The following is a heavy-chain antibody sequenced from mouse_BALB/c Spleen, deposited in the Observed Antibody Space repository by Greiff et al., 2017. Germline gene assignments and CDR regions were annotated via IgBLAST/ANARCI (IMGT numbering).Heavy chain of an antibody. D-gene: IGHD2-4*01. V-gene: IGHV10-1*02. Sequence: EVQGVESGGGLVQPKGSLKLSCAASGFTFNTYAMNWVRQAPGKGLEWVARIRSKSNNYATYYADSVKDRFTISRDDSQSMLYLQMNNLKTEDTAMYYCVRHSYYDYSMDYWGQGTSVTVSS. J-gene: IGHJ4*01. CDR1: GFTFNTYA. CDR3: VRHSYYDYSMDY. CDR2: IRSKSNNYAT.